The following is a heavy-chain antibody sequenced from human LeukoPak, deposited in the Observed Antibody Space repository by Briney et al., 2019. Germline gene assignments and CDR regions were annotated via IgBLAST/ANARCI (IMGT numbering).Heavy chain of an antibody. CDR2: IIPIFDTA. CDR3: ARSPSPVIVVVRFNWFDP. CDR1: GGTFSSYA. D-gene: IGHD3-22*01. V-gene: IGHV1-69*13. Sequence: ASVKVSCKASGGTFSSYAISWVRQAPGQGLEWMGGIIPIFDTANYAQKFQGRVTITADESTSTAYMELSSLRSEDTAVYYCARSPSPVIVVVRFNWFDPWGQGTLVTVSS. J-gene: IGHJ5*02.